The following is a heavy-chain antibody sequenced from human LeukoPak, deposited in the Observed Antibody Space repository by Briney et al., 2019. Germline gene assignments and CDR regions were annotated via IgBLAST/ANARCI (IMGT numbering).Heavy chain of an antibody. CDR3: AKAVGDSSGYSDAFDI. V-gene: IGHV3-23*01. CDR1: GFTFSSYA. D-gene: IGHD3-22*01. CDR2: ISGSGGST. Sequence: PGGSLRLSCAASGFTFSSYAMSWVRQAPGKGLEWVSAISGSGGSTYYADSAKDRFTISRDNSKNTLYLQMNSLRAEDTAVYYCAKAVGDSSGYSDAFDIWGQGTMVTVSS. J-gene: IGHJ3*02.